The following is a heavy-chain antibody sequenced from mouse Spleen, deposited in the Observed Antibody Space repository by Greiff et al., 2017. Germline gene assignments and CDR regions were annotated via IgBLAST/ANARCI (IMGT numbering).Heavy chain of an antibody. CDR2: ISTYYGDA. CDR1: GYTFTDYA. CDR3: ARDYYGSSYLDY. Sequence: VQLQQSGAELVRPGVSVKISCKGSGYTFTDYAMHWVKQSHAKSLEWIGVISTYYGDASYNQKFKGKATMTVDKSSSTAYMELARLTSEDSAIYYCARDYYGSSYLDYWGQGTTLTVSS. J-gene: IGHJ2*01. D-gene: IGHD1-1*01. V-gene: IGHV1S137*01.